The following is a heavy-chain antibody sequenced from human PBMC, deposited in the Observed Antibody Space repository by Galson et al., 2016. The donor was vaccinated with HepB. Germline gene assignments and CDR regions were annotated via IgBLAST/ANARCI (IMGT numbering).Heavy chain of an antibody. CDR3: VRSPNSPTWSTSPYWDT. D-gene: IGHD4-23*01. J-gene: IGHJ4*02. CDR1: GYTFTKYW. Sequence: QSGAEVKKPGESLKISCKGSGYTFTKYWIGWVRQMPGKGLEWMGIIFPGDSDTRYSPSFRGQVTISADTSISTAPLQWSSLKASDTAIYYGVRSPNSPTWSTSPYWDTWGQGTLVAVSS. V-gene: IGHV5-51*01. CDR2: IFPGDSDT.